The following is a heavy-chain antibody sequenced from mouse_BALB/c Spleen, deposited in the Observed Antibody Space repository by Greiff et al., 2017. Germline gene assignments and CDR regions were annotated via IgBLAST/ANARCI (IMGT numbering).Heavy chain of an antibody. Sequence: VKLMESGPGLVAPSQSLSITCTVSGFSLTGYGVNWVRQPPGKGLEWLGMIWGDGSTDYNSALKSRLSISKDNSKSQVFLKMNSLQTDDKARYYCARENYYGSSCPYYYAMDDWGQGTSVTVSS. V-gene: IGHV2-6-7*01. CDR1: GFSLTGYG. J-gene: IGHJ4*01. CDR3: ARENYYGSSCPYYYAMDD. CDR2: IWGDGST. D-gene: IGHD1-1*01.